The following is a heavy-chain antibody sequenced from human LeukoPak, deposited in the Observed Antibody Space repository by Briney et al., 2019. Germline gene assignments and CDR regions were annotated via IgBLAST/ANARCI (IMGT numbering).Heavy chain of an antibody. CDR2: ISAYNGNT. Sequence: ASVKVSCKASGYTFTSYGISWVRQAPGQGLEWMGWISAYNGNTNYAQKLQGRVTMTTVTSTSTAYMELRSLRSDDTAVYYCARVIVGATHFDYWGQGTLVTVSS. CDR1: GYTFTSYG. V-gene: IGHV1-18*01. D-gene: IGHD1-26*01. CDR3: ARVIVGATHFDY. J-gene: IGHJ4*02.